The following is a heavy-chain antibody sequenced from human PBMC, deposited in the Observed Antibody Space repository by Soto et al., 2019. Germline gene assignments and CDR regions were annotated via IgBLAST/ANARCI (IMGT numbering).Heavy chain of an antibody. V-gene: IGHV3-33*08. D-gene: IGHD2-15*01. J-gene: IGHJ6*02. Sequence: QVQLVESGGGVVQPGGSLRLSCTTSGFTFNTYGMYWVRQAPGKGLEWVAIIWYDGSNNYYGDSVEGRFTISKDNSKNTLYLQMNTVRAEDTALYYCAGGDCTGAYCYSWTFNYGVDVWGQGTTVTVSS. CDR2: IWYDGSNN. CDR3: AGGDCTGAYCYSWTFNYGVDV. CDR1: GFTFNTYG.